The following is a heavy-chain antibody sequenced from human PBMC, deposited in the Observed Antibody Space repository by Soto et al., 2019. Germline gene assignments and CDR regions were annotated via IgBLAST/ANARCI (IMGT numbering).Heavy chain of an antibody. J-gene: IGHJ4*02. D-gene: IGHD2-15*01. Sequence: QVQLVQSGAEVKKPGASVKVSCKASGYTFTSYAMHWVRQAPGQRLEWMGWINAGNGNTKYSQKFKDRFTITRETSASTAYMELSSLRSEDTAVYYCARGPGGPDGPGDYWGQGTLVTVSS. CDR3: ARGPGGPDGPGDY. CDR2: INAGNGNT. CDR1: GYTFTSYA. V-gene: IGHV1-3*01.